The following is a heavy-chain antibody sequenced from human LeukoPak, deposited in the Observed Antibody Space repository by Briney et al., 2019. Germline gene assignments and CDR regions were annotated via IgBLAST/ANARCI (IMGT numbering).Heavy chain of an antibody. CDR3: ARLPGYGGNIDY. J-gene: IGHJ4*02. D-gene: IGHD4-23*01. CDR1: GGSFSGYY. V-gene: IGHV4-34*01. CDR2: INHSGST. Sequence: PSETLSLTCAVYGGSFSGYYWSWIRQPPGKGLEWIGEINHSGSTNYNPSLKSRVTISADTSKNQFSLKLNSVTAADTAVYYCARLPGYGGNIDYWGQGTLVTVSS.